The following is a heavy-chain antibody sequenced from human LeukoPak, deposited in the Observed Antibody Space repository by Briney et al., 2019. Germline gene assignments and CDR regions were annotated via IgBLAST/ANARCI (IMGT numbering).Heavy chain of an antibody. CDR3: ARVQTTVTTLGYFDY. CDR2: IIPIFGTA. V-gene: IGHV1-69*13. J-gene: IGHJ4*02. CDR1: GYTFTSYG. D-gene: IGHD4-17*01. Sequence: SVKVSCKASGYTFTSYGISWVRQAPGQGLEWMGGIIPIFGTANYAQKFQGRVTITADESTSTAYMELSSLRSDDTAVYYCARVQTTVTTLGYFDYWGQGTLVTVSS.